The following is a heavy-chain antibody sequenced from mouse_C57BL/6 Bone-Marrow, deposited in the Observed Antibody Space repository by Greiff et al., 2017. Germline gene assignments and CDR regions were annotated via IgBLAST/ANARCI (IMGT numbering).Heavy chain of an antibody. Sequence: SGPELVKPGASVKISCKASGYTFTDYYMNWVKQSHGKSLEWIGDINPNNGGTSYNQKFKGKATLTVDKSSRTAYMELRSLTSEDSAVYYCAMYYYGSSPAWFAYWGQGTLDTVSA. V-gene: IGHV1-26*01. J-gene: IGHJ3*01. CDR1: GYTFTDYY. D-gene: IGHD1-1*01. CDR3: AMYYYGSSPAWFAY. CDR2: INPNNGGT.